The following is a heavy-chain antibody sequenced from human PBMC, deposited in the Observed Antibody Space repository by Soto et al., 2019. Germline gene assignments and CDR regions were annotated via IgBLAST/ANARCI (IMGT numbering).Heavy chain of an antibody. V-gene: IGHV1-69*13. Sequence: ASVKVSCKASGGTFSSYAISWVRQAPGQGLEWMGGIIPIFGTANYAQKFQGRVTITADESTSTAYMELSSLRSEDTAVYYCARVVVGELYGRNYYGMDVWGQGTTVTVSS. CDR1: GGTFSSYA. CDR3: ARVVVGELYGRNYYGMDV. D-gene: IGHD3-16*01. J-gene: IGHJ6*02. CDR2: IIPIFGTA.